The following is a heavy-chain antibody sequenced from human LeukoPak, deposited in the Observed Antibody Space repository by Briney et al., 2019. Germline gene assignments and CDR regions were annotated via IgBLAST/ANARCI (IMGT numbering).Heavy chain of an antibody. Sequence: PGGSLRLSGAASGFTCSSYGMHWVRQAPGKGLEWVAVISYDGSNLDYADSVKGRFTISRDTSKNTLYLQMNSLRAEDTAVYYCARDGEGVLGFDYWGQGTLVTVSS. CDR3: ARDGEGVLGFDY. J-gene: IGHJ4*02. CDR2: ISYDGSNL. CDR1: GFTCSSYG. V-gene: IGHV3-30-3*01. D-gene: IGHD2-8*02.